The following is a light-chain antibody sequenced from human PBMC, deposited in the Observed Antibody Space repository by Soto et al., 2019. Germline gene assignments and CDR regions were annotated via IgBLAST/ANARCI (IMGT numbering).Light chain of an antibody. J-gene: IGKJ2*01. V-gene: IGKV1-33*01. CDR1: QDISNY. Sequence: DIQMTQSPSSLSASVGDRVTITCQASQDISNYLNWYQQKPGKAPKLLIYDASNLETGVPSRFSGSGSGTDLTFTISSPQPEDIATYYCQQYDNLPPYTFGQGTKLEIK. CDR2: DAS. CDR3: QQYDNLPPYT.